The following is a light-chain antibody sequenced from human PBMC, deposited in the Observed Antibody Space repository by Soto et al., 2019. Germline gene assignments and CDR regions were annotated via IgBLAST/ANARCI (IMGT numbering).Light chain of an antibody. J-gene: IGLJ2*01. CDR2: EVS. CDR1: SSDVGGYNC. Sequence: QAVVTQPPSASGSPGQSVTISCTGTSSDVGGYNCVSWYQQHPGKAPKLMIYEVSKRPSGVPDRFSDSKSGNTASLTVSGLQAEDEADYYCSSYAGSNIPVVFGGGTKLTVL. V-gene: IGLV2-8*01. CDR3: SSYAGSNIPVV.